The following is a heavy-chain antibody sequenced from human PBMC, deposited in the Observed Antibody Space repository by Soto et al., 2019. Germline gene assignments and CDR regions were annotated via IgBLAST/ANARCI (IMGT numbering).Heavy chain of an antibody. Sequence: PSETLSLTCTVSGGSISSYYWSWIPQPPGKGLEWIGYIYYSGSTNYNPSLKSRVTISVDTSKNQFSLKLSSVTAADTAVYYCARLADTARFDYWGQGTLVTVSS. V-gene: IGHV4-59*08. J-gene: IGHJ4*02. CDR3: ARLADTARFDY. CDR1: GGSISSYY. CDR2: IYYSGST. D-gene: IGHD5-18*01.